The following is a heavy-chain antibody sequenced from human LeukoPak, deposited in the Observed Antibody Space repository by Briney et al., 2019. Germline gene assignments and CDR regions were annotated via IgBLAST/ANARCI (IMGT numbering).Heavy chain of an antibody. CDR3: ARQNNTYHHYNLGWFDP. J-gene: IGHJ5*02. V-gene: IGHV4-59*08. CDR1: GGSISSYY. Sequence: SETLSLTCTVSGGSISSYYWSWIRQPPGKGLEWIGYIYYSGSTNYNPSLKSRVTISVDTSKNQFSLQLSSVTPEDTAVYYCARQNNTYHHYNLGWFDPWGQGTLVTVSS. D-gene: IGHD5-24*01. CDR2: IYYSGST.